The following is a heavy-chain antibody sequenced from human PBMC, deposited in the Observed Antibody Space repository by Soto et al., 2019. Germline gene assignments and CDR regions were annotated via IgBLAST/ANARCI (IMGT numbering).Heavy chain of an antibody. D-gene: IGHD6-25*01. CDR1: GYTFTSYA. J-gene: IGHJ6*02. CDR3: ASSGGWGYGMDV. V-gene: IGHV1-3*01. Sequence: ASVKVSCKASGYTFTSYAMHCVRQAPGQRLEWMGWINAGNGNTKYSQKFQGRVTITRGTSASTAYMELSSLRSEDTAVYYCASSGGWGYGMDVWGQGTTVTVSS. CDR2: INAGNGNT.